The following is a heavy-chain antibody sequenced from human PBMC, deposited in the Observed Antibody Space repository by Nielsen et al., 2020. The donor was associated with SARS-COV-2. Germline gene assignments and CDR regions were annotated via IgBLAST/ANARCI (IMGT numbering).Heavy chain of an antibody. D-gene: IGHD6-13*01. CDR2: ISSSSSYI. V-gene: IGHV3-21*03. CDR1: GFTFSSYS. Sequence: ESLKISCAASGFTFSSYSMNWVRQAPGKGLEWVSSISSSSSYIYYAVSVKGRFTITRDNAKNSLYLQMNSLRAEDTAVYYCARSERAAAAEGYYFDYWGQGTLVTVSS. CDR3: ARSERAAAAEGYYFDY. J-gene: IGHJ4*02.